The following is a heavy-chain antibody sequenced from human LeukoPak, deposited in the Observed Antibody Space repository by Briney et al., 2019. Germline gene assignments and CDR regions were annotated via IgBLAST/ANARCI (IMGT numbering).Heavy chain of an antibody. J-gene: IGHJ4*02. Sequence: GGSLRLSCAASGFTFSSYGIHWVRQAPGKGLEWVAVISYDGSNKYYADSVKGRFTISRDNSKNTLYLHMNSLRAEDTAVYYCAKDSGGSYDYWGQETLVTVSS. CDR1: GFTFSSYG. D-gene: IGHD1-26*01. V-gene: IGHV3-30*18. CDR2: ISYDGSNK. CDR3: AKDSGGSYDY.